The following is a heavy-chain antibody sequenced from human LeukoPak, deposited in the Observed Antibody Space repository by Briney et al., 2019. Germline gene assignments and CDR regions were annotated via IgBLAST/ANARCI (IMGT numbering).Heavy chain of an antibody. V-gene: IGHV4-39*07. CDR1: GGSISSSSYY. CDR2: IYYSGST. Sequence: SSETLSLTCTVSGGSISSSSYYWGCIRQPPGKGLEWIGSIYYSGSTYYNPSLKSRVTISVDRSKNQFSLKLSSVTAADTAVYYCARGLKYYYDSPITLDYWGQGTLVTVSS. CDR3: ARGLKYYYDSPITLDY. J-gene: IGHJ4*02. D-gene: IGHD3-22*01.